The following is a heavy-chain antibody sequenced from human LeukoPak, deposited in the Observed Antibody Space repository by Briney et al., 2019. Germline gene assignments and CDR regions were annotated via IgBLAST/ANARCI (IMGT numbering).Heavy chain of an antibody. J-gene: IGHJ5*02. Sequence: GGSLRLSCAASGFDLSTYEMNCVRQAPGKGLECISDITIRGHTKNYADSVKGRFTIYKDNDRPSLYLQMNSLRVEDTGVYYCARGDPHADLWGQGTMVTVSS. CDR2: ITIRGHTK. V-gene: IGHV3-48*03. CDR1: GFDLSTYE. CDR3: ARGDPHADL.